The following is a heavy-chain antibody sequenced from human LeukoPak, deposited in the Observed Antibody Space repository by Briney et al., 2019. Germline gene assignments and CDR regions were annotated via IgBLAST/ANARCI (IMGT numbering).Heavy chain of an antibody. CDR1: GYSISSGSYY. V-gene: IGHV4-61*02. D-gene: IGHD1-26*01. J-gene: IGHJ4*02. Sequence: SETLSLTCTVSGYSISSGSYYWSWIRQPAGKGLEWIGRIYTSGSTNYNPSLKSRVTISVDTSKNQFSLKLSSVTAADTAVYYCARERGSYPWYFDYWGQGTLVTVSS. CDR2: IYTSGST. CDR3: ARERGSYPWYFDY.